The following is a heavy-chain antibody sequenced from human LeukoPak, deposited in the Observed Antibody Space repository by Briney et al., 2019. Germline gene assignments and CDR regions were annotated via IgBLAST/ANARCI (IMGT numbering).Heavy chain of an antibody. Sequence: SETLSLTCTVSGGSTSSYYWSWIRQPPGKGLEWIGYIYYSGSTNYNPSLKSRVTISVDTSKNQFSLKLSSVTAADTAVYYCARDSGYSNYDVYYFDYWGQGTLVTVSS. D-gene: IGHD4-11*01. CDR2: IYYSGST. V-gene: IGHV4-59*12. CDR3: ARDSGYSNYDVYYFDY. J-gene: IGHJ4*02. CDR1: GGSTSSYY.